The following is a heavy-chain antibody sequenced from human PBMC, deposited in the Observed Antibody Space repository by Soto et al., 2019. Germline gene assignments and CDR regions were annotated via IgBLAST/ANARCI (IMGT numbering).Heavy chain of an antibody. CDR3: VRGTNGWSGMDY. Sequence: GGSLRLSCATSVFTFSSYPIHWVRQSPGKGPVWVSRITEDGSGTTYADSVKGRFTVTRDNAKNTMYLQMSGLGAEDTAVYHCVRGTNGWSGMDYWGQGTLVSVS. J-gene: IGHJ4*02. CDR1: VFTFSSYP. V-gene: IGHV3-74*01. CDR2: ITEDGSGT. D-gene: IGHD3-3*01.